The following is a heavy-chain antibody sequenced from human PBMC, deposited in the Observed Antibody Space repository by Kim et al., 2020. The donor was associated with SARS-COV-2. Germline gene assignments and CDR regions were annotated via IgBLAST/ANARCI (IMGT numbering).Heavy chain of an antibody. J-gene: IGHJ3*02. D-gene: IGHD4-17*01. CDR2: IYPSDSDT. V-gene: IGHV5-51*01. CDR3: ARHDYGDLDAFDI. Sequence: GESLKISCKGSGYSFITYWIAWVRQMPGKGLEWLGIIYPSDSDTRYSPSFQGQVTISADKSISTAYLQWSSLKASDTAVYYCARHDYGDLDAFDIWGQGTMVTVSS. CDR1: GYSFITYW.